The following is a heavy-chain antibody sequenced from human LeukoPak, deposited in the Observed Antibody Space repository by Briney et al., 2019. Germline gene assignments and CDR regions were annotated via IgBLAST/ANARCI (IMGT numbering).Heavy chain of an antibody. CDR3: AKDLYVVTGYFDY. Sequence: GGSLRLSCAASGFTFTSYAMSWVRQAPGKGLEWVSAISGSGGSTYYADSVKGRFTISRDNSKNTLYLQMNSLRAEDTAVYYCAKDLYVVTGYFDYWGQGTLVTVSS. J-gene: IGHJ4*02. CDR1: GFTFTSYA. CDR2: ISGSGGST. V-gene: IGHV3-23*01. D-gene: IGHD4-23*01.